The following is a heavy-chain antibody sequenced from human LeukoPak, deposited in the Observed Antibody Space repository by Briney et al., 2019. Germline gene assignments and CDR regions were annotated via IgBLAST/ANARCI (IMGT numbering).Heavy chain of an antibody. CDR2: ISWNSGSI. CDR1: GFTFDDYA. D-gene: IGHD5-18*01. Sequence: PGGSLRLSCAASGFTFDDYAMHWVRQAPGKGLEWVSGISWNSGSIGYADSVKGRFTISRDNAKNSLYLQMNSLRAEDTALYYCAKDRNTAMAAGWGYMDVWGKGTAVTVSS. V-gene: IGHV3-9*01. J-gene: IGHJ6*03. CDR3: AKDRNTAMAAGWGYMDV.